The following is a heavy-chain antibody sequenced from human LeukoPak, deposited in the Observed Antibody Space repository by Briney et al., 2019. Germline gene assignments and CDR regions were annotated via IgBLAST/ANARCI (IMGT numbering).Heavy chain of an antibody. D-gene: IGHD5-18*01. CDR2: INHSGST. CDR1: GGSFSGYY. CDR3: ARGKEYSYGFYYYYYMDV. Sequence: SETLSLTCAVYGGSFSGYYWSWIRQPPGKGLEWIGEINHSGSTNYSPSLKSRVTISVDTSKNQFSLKLSSVTAADTAVYYCARGKEYSYGFYYYYYMDVWGKGTTVTVSS. J-gene: IGHJ6*03. V-gene: IGHV4-34*01.